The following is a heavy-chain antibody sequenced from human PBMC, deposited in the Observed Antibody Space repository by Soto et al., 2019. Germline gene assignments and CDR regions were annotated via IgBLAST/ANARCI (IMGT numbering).Heavy chain of an antibody. CDR1: GYTFTGYY. Sequence: SSVKVACKASGYTFTGYYMHWVRQAPGQGLEWMGWINPNSGGTNYAQKVQGRGTMTRDTSSSTAYMELSRLRSDDTAVYYCARGGCSGGSCYNEPWGQGNLVTVSS. J-gene: IGHJ5*02. V-gene: IGHV1-2*02. CDR2: INPNSGGT. CDR3: ARGGCSGGSCYNEP. D-gene: IGHD2-15*01.